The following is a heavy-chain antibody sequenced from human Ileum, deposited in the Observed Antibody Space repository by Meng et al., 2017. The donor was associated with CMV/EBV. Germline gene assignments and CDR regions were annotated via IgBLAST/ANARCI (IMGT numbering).Heavy chain of an antibody. V-gene: IGHV3-23*01. CDR1: GLTFNSYS. CDR3: AKDRYFEPAHFDY. D-gene: IGHD3-9*01. CDR2: ISGSGANS. Sequence: GESLKISCVASGLTFNSYSMGWVRQAPGKGLEWVAAISGSGANSYYAESVKGRATISRDNSKNTLLLELNDLRAEDTAVYYCAKDRYFEPAHFDYWGQGKLVNVAS. J-gene: IGHJ4*02.